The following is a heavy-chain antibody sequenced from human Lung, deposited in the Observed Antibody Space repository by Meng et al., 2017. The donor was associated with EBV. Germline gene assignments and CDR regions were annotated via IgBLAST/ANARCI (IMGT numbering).Heavy chain of an antibody. D-gene: IGHD6-13*01. CDR2: INHSGST. Sequence: QVQLQQWGAGLLKPSETLSLTCAVYGGSFSGYYWSWSRQPPGKGLEWIGEINHSGSTNYNPSLKSRVTISVDTSKNQFSLKLSSVTAADTAVYYCARGGWSSSWGNWGQGTLVTVSS. V-gene: IGHV4-34*01. J-gene: IGHJ4*02. CDR1: GGSFSGYY. CDR3: ARGGWSSSWGN.